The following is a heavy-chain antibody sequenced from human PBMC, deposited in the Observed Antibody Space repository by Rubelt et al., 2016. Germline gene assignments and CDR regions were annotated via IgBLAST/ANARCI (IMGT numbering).Heavy chain of an antibody. CDR1: GYTFTSYA. J-gene: IGHJ5*02. V-gene: IGHV1-3*01. D-gene: IGHD6-13*01. CDR2: INAGNGNT. Sequence: QVQLVQSGAEVKKPGASVKVSCKASGYTFTSYAMHWVRQAPGQRLEWMGWINAGNGNTKYSQKFQGRVTSTRETSASTAYMELSSLRSEDTAVYYCARMRGPYSSSGGEFDPWGQGTLVTVSS. CDR3: ARMRGPYSSSGGEFDP.